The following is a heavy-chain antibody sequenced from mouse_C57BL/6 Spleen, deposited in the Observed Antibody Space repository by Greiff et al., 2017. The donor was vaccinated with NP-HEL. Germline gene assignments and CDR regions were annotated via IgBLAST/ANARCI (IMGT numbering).Heavy chain of an antibody. D-gene: IGHD2-3*01. J-gene: IGHJ2*01. CDR2: IHPNSGST. V-gene: IGHV1-64*01. Sequence: QVQLQQPGAELVKPGASVKLSCKASGYTFTSYWMHWVKQRPGQGLEWIGMIHPNSGSTNYNEKFKSKATLTVDKSSSTAYMQLSSLTSEDSAVYYCARDGYYRDFDYWGQGTTLTVSS. CDR1: GYTFTSYW. CDR3: ARDGYYRDFDY.